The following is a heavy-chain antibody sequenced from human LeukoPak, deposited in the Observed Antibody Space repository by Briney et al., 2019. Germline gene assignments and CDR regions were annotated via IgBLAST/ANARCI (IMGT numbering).Heavy chain of an antibody. Sequence: GGSLRLSSAASGFTFSSYSMNWVRQAPGKGLEWVSSISSSSSYIYYADSVKGRFTISRDNAKSSLYLQMNSLRAEDTAVYYCARDGGCCSAAGTENWFDPWGQGTLVTVSS. CDR3: ARDGGCCSAAGTENWFDP. CDR1: GFTFSSYS. V-gene: IGHV3-21*01. CDR2: ISSSSSYI. J-gene: IGHJ5*02. D-gene: IGHD6-13*01.